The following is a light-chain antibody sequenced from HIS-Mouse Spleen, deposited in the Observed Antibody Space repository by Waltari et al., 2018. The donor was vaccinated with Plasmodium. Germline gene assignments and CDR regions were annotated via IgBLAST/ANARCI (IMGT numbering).Light chain of an antibody. J-gene: IGLJ2*01. CDR3: QAWDSSTVV. V-gene: IGLV3-1*01. CDR2: QDS. CDR1: KLGSKY. Sequence: SYELTQPPSVSVSPGPTASIPCPRAKLGSKYACWYQQKPGQSPVLVIDQDSKRPSGIPERFSGSNSGNTATLTISGTQAMDEADYYCQAWDSSTVVFGGGTKLTVL.